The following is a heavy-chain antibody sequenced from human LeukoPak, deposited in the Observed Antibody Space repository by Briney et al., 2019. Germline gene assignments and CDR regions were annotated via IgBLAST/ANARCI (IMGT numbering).Heavy chain of an antibody. V-gene: IGHV1-24*01. CDR3: ATDPTMVRGPYYYYYGMDV. Sequence: ASVKVSCKVSGYTLTELSMHWVRQAPGKGLEWMGGFDPEDGETIYTQKFQGRVTMTEDTSTDTAYMELSSLRSEDTAVYYCATDPTMVRGPYYYYYGMDVWGQGTTVTVSS. CDR2: FDPEDGET. D-gene: IGHD3-10*01. J-gene: IGHJ6*02. CDR1: GYTLTELS.